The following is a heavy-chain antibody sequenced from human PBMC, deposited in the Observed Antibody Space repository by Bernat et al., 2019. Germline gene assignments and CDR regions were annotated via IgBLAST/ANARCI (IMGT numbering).Heavy chain of an antibody. CDR1: GGTFSSYA. CDR3: ARVHSPPLGYSGYGKGNWFDP. D-gene: IGHD5-12*01. J-gene: IGHJ5*02. CDR2: IIPIFGTA. V-gene: IGHV1-69*01. Sequence: QVQLVQSGAEVKKPGSSVKVSCKASGGTFSSYAISWVRQAPGQGLEWMGGIIPIFGTANYAQKFQGRVTITADESTSTAYMELSSLRSEDTAVYYCARVHSPPLGYSGYGKGNWFDPWGQGTLVTVSS.